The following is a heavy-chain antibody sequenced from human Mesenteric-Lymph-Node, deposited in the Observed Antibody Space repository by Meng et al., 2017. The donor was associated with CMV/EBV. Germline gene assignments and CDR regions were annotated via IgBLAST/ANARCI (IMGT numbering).Heavy chain of an antibody. J-gene: IGHJ4*02. CDR3: ARYNFWSGPSFDY. CDR2: IFHSGTT. V-gene: IGHV4-39*07. Sequence: GSLRLSCTVSGGSISSDNYYWGWIRQPPGKGLEWIASIFHSGTTYHNPSLKCRVNILIDSSNNQFSLRLTSVTATDTAVYYCARYNFWSGPSFDYWGQGALVTVSS. D-gene: IGHD3-3*01. CDR1: GGSISSDNYY.